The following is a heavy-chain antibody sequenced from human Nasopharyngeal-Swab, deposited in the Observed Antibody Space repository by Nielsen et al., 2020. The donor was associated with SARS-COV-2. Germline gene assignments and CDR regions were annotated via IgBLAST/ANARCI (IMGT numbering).Heavy chain of an antibody. Sequence: GESLKISCAGSGLMLSSYGMSWVRQAPGKGLEWVSGLNSAGTATYYTDSVRGQFTISRDKSQNTLYLQMSSLRAKDTALYYCVKGTASLDFWGQGTLVTVSS. D-gene: IGHD2-21*02. CDR2: LNSAGTAT. J-gene: IGHJ4*02. CDR1: GLMLSSYG. CDR3: VKGTASLDF. V-gene: IGHV3-23*01.